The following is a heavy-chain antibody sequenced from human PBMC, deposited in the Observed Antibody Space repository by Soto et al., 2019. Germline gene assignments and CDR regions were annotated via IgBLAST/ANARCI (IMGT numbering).Heavy chain of an antibody. CDR2: ISGSGDST. J-gene: IGHJ4*02. CDR1: GFTFSSYA. Sequence: EVQLLESGGGLVQPGGSLRLSCAASGFTFSSYAMSWVRQAPGKGLEWVSVISGSGDSTYYADSVKGRFTISRDNSKSTRYLQMNSLRAEDTAVYYCAKRAAGTSFDYWGQGTLVTVSS. CDR3: AKRAAGTSFDY. V-gene: IGHV3-23*01. D-gene: IGHD6-13*01.